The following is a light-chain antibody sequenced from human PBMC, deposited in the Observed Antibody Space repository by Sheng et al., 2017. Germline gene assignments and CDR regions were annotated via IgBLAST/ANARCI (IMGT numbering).Light chain of an antibody. CDR3: QQLSRYPFT. CDR2: GAS. J-gene: IGKJ3*01. Sequence: DIQLTQSPSFLSASVGDGVSITCRASQDIFSYLAWYQQKPGKAHKLLIYGASSLQSGVPSRFSGSGSGTEFTLTISSLQPEDFATYFCQQLSRYPFTFGPGTTVDFK. V-gene: IGKV1-9*01. CDR1: QDIFSY.